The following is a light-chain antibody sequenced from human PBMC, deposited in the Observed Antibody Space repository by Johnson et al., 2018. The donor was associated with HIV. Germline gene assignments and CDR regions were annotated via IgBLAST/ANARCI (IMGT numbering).Light chain of an antibody. CDR1: SSNIGNNY. Sequence: QSVLTQPPSVSAAPRQKVTISCSGSSSNIGNNYVSWYQQLPGTAPKLLIYENNKRPSGIPDRFSGSKSGTSATLGITGLQTGDEADYYCGTWDSSLSAYVFGPGTEVTVL. CDR3: GTWDSSLSAYV. V-gene: IGLV1-51*02. CDR2: ENN. J-gene: IGLJ1*01.